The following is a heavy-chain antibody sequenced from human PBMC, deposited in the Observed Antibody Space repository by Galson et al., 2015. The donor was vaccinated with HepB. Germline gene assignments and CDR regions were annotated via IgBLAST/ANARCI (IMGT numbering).Heavy chain of an antibody. CDR3: ARGRGADYGGNTGHFDY. Sequence: SLRLSCAASGFILSSYGMRWVRQAPGQGLEWMAVIWYDGNKTYYADSVKGRFTTSRDNSTSTLYLQMDSLRVEDTAMFYCARGRGADYGGNTGHFDYWGQGTLVTVSS. D-gene: IGHD4-23*01. CDR1: GFILSSYG. J-gene: IGHJ4*02. CDR2: IWYDGNKT. V-gene: IGHV3-33*01.